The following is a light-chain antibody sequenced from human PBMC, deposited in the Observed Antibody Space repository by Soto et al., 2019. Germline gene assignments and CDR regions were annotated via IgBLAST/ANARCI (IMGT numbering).Light chain of an antibody. CDR2: KAS. V-gene: IGKV1-5*03. CDR3: QQYNSYSWT. J-gene: IGKJ1*01. CDR1: ESISSW. Sequence: DIQMTQSPPTLSASAGDRVTITCRASESISSWLAWYQQKPGKAPKLLMYKASSLESGVPLRFSGSGSGTEFTLTISSLQPDDFATYYCQQYNSYSWTFGQGTKVDI.